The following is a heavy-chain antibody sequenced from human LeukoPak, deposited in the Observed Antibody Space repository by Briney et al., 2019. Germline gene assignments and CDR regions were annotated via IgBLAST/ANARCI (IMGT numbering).Heavy chain of an antibody. D-gene: IGHD2-15*01. V-gene: IGHV4-34*01. CDR1: GGSFSGYY. CDR2: INHSGST. J-gene: IGHJ4*02. CDR3: VRGYIEK. Sequence: PSETLSLTCAVYGGSFSGYYWTWIRQPPGKGLEWIGEINHSGSTNYNPSLKSRVTISVDTSKNQFSLKLSSVTAADTAVYYCVRGYIEKWGQGTLVTVSS.